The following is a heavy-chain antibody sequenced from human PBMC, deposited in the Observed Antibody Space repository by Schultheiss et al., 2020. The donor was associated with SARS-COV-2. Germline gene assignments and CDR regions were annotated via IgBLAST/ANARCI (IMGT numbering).Heavy chain of an antibody. J-gene: IGHJ2*01. CDR2: INHSGST. CDR1: GGSISSSSYY. D-gene: IGHD5-18*01. V-gene: IGHV4-39*07. Sequence: SETLSLTCTVSGGSISSSSYYWGWIRQPPGKGLEWIGEINHSGSTNYNPSLKSRVTISVDTSKNQFSLKLSSVTAADTAVYYCAKDGGLAGYSYEGYWYFDLWGRGTLVTVSS. CDR3: AKDGGLAGYSYEGYWYFDL.